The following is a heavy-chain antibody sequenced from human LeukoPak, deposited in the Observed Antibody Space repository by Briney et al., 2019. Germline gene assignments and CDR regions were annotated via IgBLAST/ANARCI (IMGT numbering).Heavy chain of an antibody. D-gene: IGHD6-19*01. V-gene: IGHV4-61*01. CDR1: GGSVSSGSYY. CDR2: IYYSGST. J-gene: IGHJ4*02. Sequence: SETLSLTCTVSGGSVSSGSYYWSWIRQPPGKGLEWIGYIYYSGSTNYNPSLKSRVTISVDTSKNQFSLKLSSVTAADTAVYYCAREAYSSGWYSIGYFGYWGQGTLVTVSS. CDR3: AREAYSSGWYSIGYFGY.